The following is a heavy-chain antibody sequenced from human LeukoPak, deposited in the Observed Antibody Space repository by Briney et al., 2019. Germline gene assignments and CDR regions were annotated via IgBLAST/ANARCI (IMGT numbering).Heavy chain of an antibody. D-gene: IGHD6-13*01. J-gene: IGHJ4*02. CDR2: IYYSGST. CDR1: GGSISSYY. Sequence: SETLSLTCTVFGGSISSYYWSWIRQPPGKGLEWIGYIYYSGSTNYNPSLKSRVTISVDTSKNQFSLKLSSVTAADTAVYYCASIAAAGTGYFDYWGQGTLVTVSS. V-gene: IGHV4-59*01. CDR3: ASIAAAGTGYFDY.